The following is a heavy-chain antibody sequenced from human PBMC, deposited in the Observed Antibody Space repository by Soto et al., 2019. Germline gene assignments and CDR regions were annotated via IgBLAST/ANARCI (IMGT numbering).Heavy chain of an antibody. CDR3: ALADTIFGVVIMGY. V-gene: IGHV2-5*02. CDR2: IYWDDDK. D-gene: IGHD3-3*01. Sequence: QITLKESGPTLVKPTQTLTLTCTFSGFSLSTSGVGVGWIRQPPGKALEWLALIYWDDDKRYSPSLKSRLTITKDTSKNQVVLTMTNMDPVDTATYYCALADTIFGVVIMGYWGQGTLVTVSS. CDR1: GFSLSTSGVG. J-gene: IGHJ4*02.